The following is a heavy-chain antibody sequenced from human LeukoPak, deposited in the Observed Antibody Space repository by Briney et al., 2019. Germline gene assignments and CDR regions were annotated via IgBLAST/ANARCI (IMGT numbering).Heavy chain of an antibody. D-gene: IGHD2-21*02. Sequence: SVKVSCKASGGTFSSYAISWVRQAPGQGLEWMGRTIPILGIANYAQKFQGRVTITADKSTGTAYMELSSLRSEDTAVYYCARDRVVTALYYYYGMDVWGQGTTVTVSS. V-gene: IGHV1-69*04. CDR3: ARDRVVTALYYYYGMDV. CDR1: GGTFSSYA. CDR2: TIPILGIA. J-gene: IGHJ6*02.